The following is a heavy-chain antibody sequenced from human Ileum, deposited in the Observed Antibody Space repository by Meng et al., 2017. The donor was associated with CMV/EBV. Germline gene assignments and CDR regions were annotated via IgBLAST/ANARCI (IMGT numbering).Heavy chain of an antibody. CDR2: MCYNGDT. J-gene: IGHJ1*01. D-gene: IGHD6-13*01. Sequence: VRLQETGPGLVKPSETLSLTCTVSGDSMSSYCWSWIRQPPGKGLEWIGYMCYNGDTNYNPSLKSRVTISGDTSKNQFSLKLSSVTAADTAVYYCALRGSAAGTFQYWGQGTLVTVSS. CDR3: ALRGSAAGTFQY. CDR1: GDSMSSYC. V-gene: IGHV4-59*01.